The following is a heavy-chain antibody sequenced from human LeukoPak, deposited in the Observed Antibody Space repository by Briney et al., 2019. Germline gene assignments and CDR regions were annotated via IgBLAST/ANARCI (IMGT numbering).Heavy chain of an antibody. J-gene: IGHJ4*02. CDR3: VSGISGPKGDY. Sequence: PGGSLRLSCAASGFIFSTYSMNWVRQAPGRGLEWVSYISSTSGTIYYADSVKGRSTISRDNAKNSLYLQMDSLRAEDTAVYYCVSGISGPKGDYWGQGTLVTVSS. D-gene: IGHD3-10*01. V-gene: IGHV3-48*01. CDR2: ISSTSGTI. CDR1: GFIFSTYS.